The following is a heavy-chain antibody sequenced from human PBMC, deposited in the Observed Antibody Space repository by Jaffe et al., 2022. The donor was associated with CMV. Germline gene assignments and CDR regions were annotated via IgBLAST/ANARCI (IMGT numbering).Heavy chain of an antibody. V-gene: IGHV4-39*01. CDR1: GGSISSSSYY. CDR2: IYYSGST. CDR3: ARSSSPQAFDI. Sequence: QLQLQESGPGLVKPSETLSLTCTVSGGSISSSSYYWGWIRQPPGKGLEWIGSIYYSGSTYYNPSLKSRVTISVDTSKNQFSLKLSSVTAADTAVYYCARSSSPQAFDIWGQGTMVTVSS. J-gene: IGHJ3*02. D-gene: IGHD6-13*01.